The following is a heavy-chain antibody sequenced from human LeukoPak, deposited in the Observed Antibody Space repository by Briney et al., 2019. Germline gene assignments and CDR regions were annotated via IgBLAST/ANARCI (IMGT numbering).Heavy chain of an antibody. J-gene: IGHJ4*02. CDR2: ISAYNGNT. D-gene: IGHD3-3*01. Sequence: ASVKVSCKASGYTFTSYGISWVRQAPGQGLEWMEWISAYNGNTNYAHKLQGRVTMTTDTSTSTAYMELRSLRSDDTAVYYCVRGLGEFWSGYYAPGYWGQGTLITVSS. V-gene: IGHV1-18*01. CDR1: GYTFTSYG. CDR3: VRGLGEFWSGYYAPGY.